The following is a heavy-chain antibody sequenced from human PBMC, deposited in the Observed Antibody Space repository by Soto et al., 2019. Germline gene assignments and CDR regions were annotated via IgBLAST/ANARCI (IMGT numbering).Heavy chain of an antibody. Sequence: TLSLTCTVSGGSISSGGYYWSWIRQHLGKGLEWIGYIYYSGSTYYNPSLKSRVTISVDTSKNQFSLKLSSVTAADTAVYYCARGLRGYYLPYYFDYWGQGTLVTVSS. V-gene: IGHV4-31*03. J-gene: IGHJ4*02. CDR1: GGSISSGGYY. CDR3: ARGLRGYYLPYYFDY. CDR2: IYYSGST. D-gene: IGHD3-22*01.